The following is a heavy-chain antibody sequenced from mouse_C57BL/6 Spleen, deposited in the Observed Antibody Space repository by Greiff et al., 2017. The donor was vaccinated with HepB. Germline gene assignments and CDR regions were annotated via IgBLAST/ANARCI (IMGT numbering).Heavy chain of an antibody. CDR1: GYSFTSYY. J-gene: IGHJ4*01. V-gene: IGHV1-66*01. D-gene: IGHD1-1*01. CDR3: ARGGSSYYAMDY. Sequence: QVQLQQSGPELVKPGASVKISCKASGYSFTSYYIHWVKQRPGQGLEWIGWIYPGSGNTKYNEKFKGKATLTADTSSSTAYMQRSSLTSEASAVYYGARGGSSYYAMDYWGQGTSVTVSS. CDR2: IYPGSGNT.